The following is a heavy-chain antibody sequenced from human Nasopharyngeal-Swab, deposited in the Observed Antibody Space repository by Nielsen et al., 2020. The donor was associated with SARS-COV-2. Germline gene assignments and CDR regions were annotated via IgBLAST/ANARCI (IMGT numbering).Heavy chain of an antibody. CDR3: TRRTESAPGGADD. CDR1: GGSISSGGYF. Sequence: SETLSLTCTVSGGSISSGGYFWSWVRRPAGKGLEWIGRIYNSGSTNYNPTLKSRVTISVDTSKNQFSLKLSSVTAADTATYYCTRRTESAPGGADDWGQGTLVTVSS. V-gene: IGHV4-61*02. CDR2: IYNSGST. D-gene: IGHD6-6*01. J-gene: IGHJ1*01.